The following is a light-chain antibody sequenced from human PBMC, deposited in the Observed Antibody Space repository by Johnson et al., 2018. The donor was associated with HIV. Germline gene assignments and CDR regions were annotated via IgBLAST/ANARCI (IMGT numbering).Light chain of an antibody. V-gene: IGLV1-51*01. CDR3: GTWDSSLSAYV. Sequence: QSVLTQPPSVSAAPGQKVTIPCSGSSSNIGNNYASWYHQVPGTAPKLLIYDNHKRPSGIPDRFSGSKSGTSATLGITGLQTGDEADYYCGTWDSSLSAYVFGTGTKVTVL. CDR2: DNH. CDR1: SSNIGNNY. J-gene: IGLJ1*01.